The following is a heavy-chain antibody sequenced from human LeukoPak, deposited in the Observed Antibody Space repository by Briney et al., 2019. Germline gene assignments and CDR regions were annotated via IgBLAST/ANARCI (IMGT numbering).Heavy chain of an antibody. D-gene: IGHD3-3*01. J-gene: IGHJ4*02. CDR3: ARLLSITIFGLDY. V-gene: IGHV5-51*01. CDR1: GYSFTSYW. CDR2: IYPGDSGT. Sequence: GESLKISFKGSGYSFTSYWIGWVRQMPGKGLEWMGIIYPGDSGTRYSPSFQGQVTISADKSISTAYLQWSSLKASDTAMYYCARLLSITIFGLDYWGQGTLVTVSS.